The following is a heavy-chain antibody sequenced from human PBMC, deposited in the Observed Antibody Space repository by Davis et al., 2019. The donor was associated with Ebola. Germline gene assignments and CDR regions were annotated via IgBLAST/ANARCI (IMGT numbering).Heavy chain of an antibody. D-gene: IGHD2-2*02. CDR2: IYYSGST. V-gene: IGHV4-39*07. J-gene: IGHJ4*02. CDR3: ARAPQYTYYFDY. Sequence: PSETLSLTCTVSGGSISSSSYYWGWIRQPPGKGLEWIGSIYYSGSTYYNPSLKSRVTLSLDTSKNQFSLKLTSVTAADTAVYYCARAPQYTYYFDYWGQGILVTVSS. CDR1: GGSISSSSYY.